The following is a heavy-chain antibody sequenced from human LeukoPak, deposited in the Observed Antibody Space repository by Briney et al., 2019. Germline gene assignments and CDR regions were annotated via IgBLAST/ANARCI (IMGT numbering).Heavy chain of an antibody. V-gene: IGHV4-34*01. D-gene: IGHD4-17*01. Sequence: SETLSLTCAVYGGTFSRYYWSWIRQPPGKGLELSGEINDSGGTYYNPSLKSRVTISVDTSNNQFSLKLSSVTAADTAVFYCASLIHDYDDTITDYWGQGTLVTVSS. J-gene: IGHJ4*02. CDR1: GGTFSRYY. CDR3: ASLIHDYDDTITDY. CDR2: INDSGGT.